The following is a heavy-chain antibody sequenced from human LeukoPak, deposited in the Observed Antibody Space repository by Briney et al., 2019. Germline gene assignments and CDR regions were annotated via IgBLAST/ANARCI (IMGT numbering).Heavy chain of an antibody. V-gene: IGHV1-69*06. CDR2: IIPIFGTA. D-gene: IGHD5-12*01. J-gene: IGHJ4*02. Sequence: ASVTVSFEASGGSFTIYAISWVRQAPGQGKEWMGGIIPIFGTANYAQKFQGRVTITADKSTSTAYMELSSLRSEDTAVYYCATFGGYDRYYFDYWGQGTLVTVSS. CDR1: GGSFTIYA. CDR3: ATFGGYDRYYFDY.